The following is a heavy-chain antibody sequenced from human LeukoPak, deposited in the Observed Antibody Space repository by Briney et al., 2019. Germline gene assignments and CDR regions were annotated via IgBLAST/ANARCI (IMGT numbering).Heavy chain of an antibody. Sequence: TGGSLRLSCAASGFTFSSYAMHWVRQAPGKGLEWVAVISYDGSNKYYADSVKGRFTISRDNSKNTLYLHMNSLRAEDTAVYYCAGGDYWGQGTLVTVSS. J-gene: IGHJ4*02. V-gene: IGHV3-30-3*01. D-gene: IGHD3-16*01. CDR2: ISYDGSNK. CDR1: GFTFSSYA. CDR3: AGGDY.